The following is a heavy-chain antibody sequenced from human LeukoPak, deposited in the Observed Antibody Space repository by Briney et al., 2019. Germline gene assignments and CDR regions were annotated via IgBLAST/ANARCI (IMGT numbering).Heavy chain of an antibody. D-gene: IGHD3-3*01. CDR2: ISAYNGNT. V-gene: IGHV1-18*01. Sequence: ASVKLSCKASGSTFTSYGISWVRQAPGQGLEWMGWISAYNGNTNYAQKLPGRVTMTTDTSTSTANMELRSLRSDDTAVYYCATLPVTLEDRDFWSGSSWFDPWGQRTLATVSS. CDR1: GSTFTSYG. J-gene: IGHJ5*02. CDR3: ATLPVTLEDRDFWSGSSWFDP.